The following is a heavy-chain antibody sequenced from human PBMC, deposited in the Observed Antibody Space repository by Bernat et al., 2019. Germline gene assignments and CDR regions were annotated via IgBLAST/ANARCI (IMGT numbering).Heavy chain of an antibody. V-gene: IGHV3-23*01. CDR1: GFTFSSYA. D-gene: IGHD1/OR15-1a*01. CDR3: ARWNSDGSDAFDI. Sequence: EVQLLESGGGLVQPGGSLRLSCAASGFTFSSYAMSWVRQAPGKGLEWVSAFSGSGGSTYYADSVKGRFTISRGNSKNTLYLQMNSLGAEDTAVYYCARWNSDGSDAFDIWGEGTMVTVS. CDR2: FSGSGGST. J-gene: IGHJ3*02.